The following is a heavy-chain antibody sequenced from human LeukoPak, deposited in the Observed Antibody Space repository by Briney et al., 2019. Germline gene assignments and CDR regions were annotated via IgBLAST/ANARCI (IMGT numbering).Heavy chain of an antibody. CDR2: INHSGGT. CDR3: AREASGWNFDH. J-gene: IGHJ4*02. V-gene: IGHV4-34*01. CDR1: GGSFSGYY. D-gene: IGHD6-19*01. Sequence: PSETLSLTCAVYGGSFSGYYWSWIRQPPGKGLEWIGEINHSGGTNYNPSLKSRVTISVDTSKNQFSLKLKSVTAADTAVYYCAREASGWNFDHWGQGTLVTVSS.